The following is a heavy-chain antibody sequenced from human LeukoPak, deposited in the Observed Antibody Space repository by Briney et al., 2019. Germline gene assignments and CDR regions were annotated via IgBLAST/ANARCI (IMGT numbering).Heavy chain of an antibody. CDR1: GFTFSSYG. J-gene: IGHJ1*01. CDR2: ISYDGSNK. CDR3: ARDLAGSGSYYNSDFQH. D-gene: IGHD3-10*01. Sequence: PGGSLRLSCAASGFTFSSYGMHWVRQAPGKGLEWVAVISYDGSNKYYADSVKGRFTISRDNSKNTLYLQMNSLRAEDTAVYYCARDLAGSGSYYNSDFQHWGQGTLVTVSS. V-gene: IGHV3-30*03.